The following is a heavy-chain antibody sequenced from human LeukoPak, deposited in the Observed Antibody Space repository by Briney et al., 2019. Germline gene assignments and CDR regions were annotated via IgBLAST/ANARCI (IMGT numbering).Heavy chain of an antibody. CDR1: GFTFSNYN. Sequence: GGSLRLSCAASGFTFSNYNMNWVRQAPGKGLEWVSSITSSSSYIYYADSVKGRFTISRDNAKNSLYLQMDSLRVEDTAVYYCARAVACSGRTCNYYYYYYMDVWGKGTTVTVSS. CDR2: ITSSSSYI. V-gene: IGHV3-21*06. D-gene: IGHD2-15*01. J-gene: IGHJ6*03. CDR3: ARAVACSGRTCNYYYYYYMDV.